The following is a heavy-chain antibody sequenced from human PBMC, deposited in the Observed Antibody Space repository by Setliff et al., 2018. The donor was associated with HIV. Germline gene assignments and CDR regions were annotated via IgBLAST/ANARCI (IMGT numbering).Heavy chain of an antibody. V-gene: IGHV1-3*01. CDR1: GYTFTSYA. Sequence: ASVKVSCKASGYTFTSYAMHWVRQAPGQRLEWMGWINAGNGNTKYSQRFQGRVTITRDTSASTAYMELSSLRSEDTAVYYCARAYNIWSGYNYYYSYFMGVWGKGTAVTVSS. CDR2: INAGNGNT. CDR3: ARAYNIWSGYNYYYSYFMGV. J-gene: IGHJ6*03. D-gene: IGHD3-3*01.